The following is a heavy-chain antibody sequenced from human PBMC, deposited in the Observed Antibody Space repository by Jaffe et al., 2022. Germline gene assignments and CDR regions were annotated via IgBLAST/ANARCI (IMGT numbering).Heavy chain of an antibody. Sequence: EVQLLESGGGLVQPGGSLRLSCAASGFTFSSYAMSWVRQAPGKGLEWVSAISGSGGSTYYADSVKGRFTISRDNSKNTLYLQMNSLRAEDTAVYYCAKDSIPGNYYYYYMDVWGKGTTVTVSS. J-gene: IGHJ6*03. CDR3: AKDSIPGNYYYYYMDV. CDR1: GFTFSSYA. D-gene: IGHD3-10*01. V-gene: IGHV3-23*01. CDR2: ISGSGGST.